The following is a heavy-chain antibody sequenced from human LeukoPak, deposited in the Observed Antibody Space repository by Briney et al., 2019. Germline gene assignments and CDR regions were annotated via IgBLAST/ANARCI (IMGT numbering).Heavy chain of an antibody. CDR3: TTSYYDTLTGSSTFDY. Sequence: PGGSLRLSCAASGFTFSYAWMNWVRQAPGKGLEWVGRIKSKAGGGTTDYAAPVKGGFTISRDDSKNTLYLQMNSLKTEDTAVYYCTTSYYDTLTGSSTFDYWGQGTLVTVSS. CDR1: GFTFSYAW. J-gene: IGHJ4*02. CDR2: IKSKAGGGTT. D-gene: IGHD3-9*01. V-gene: IGHV3-15*01.